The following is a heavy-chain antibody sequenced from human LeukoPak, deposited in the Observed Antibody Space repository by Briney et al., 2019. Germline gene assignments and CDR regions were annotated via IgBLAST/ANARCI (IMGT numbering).Heavy chain of an antibody. CDR2: INPSGGST. V-gene: IGHV1-46*01. CDR3: ARDHGNYYDSSGYLTWGY. J-gene: IGHJ4*02. CDR1: GYTFTSYY. D-gene: IGHD3-22*01. Sequence: GASVKVSCKASGYTFTSYYMHWVRQAPGQGLEWMGIINPSGGSTSYAQKFQGRVTMTRDTSTSTVYMELSSLRSEDTAVYYCARDHGNYYDSSGYLTWGYWGQGTLVTVSS.